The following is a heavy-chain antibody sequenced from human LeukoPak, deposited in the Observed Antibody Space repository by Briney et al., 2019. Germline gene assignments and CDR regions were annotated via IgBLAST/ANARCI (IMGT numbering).Heavy chain of an antibody. CDR1: GGSFSGYY. Sequence: PSETLSLTCAVYGGSFSGYYWSWIRQSPGKGLEWIGEINHSGSTNYNPSFKSRVTISIDTSKNQFSLSLSYMTAADTAVYFCSRDSSDNWGFFDYWGQGTMVTVSS. J-gene: IGHJ4*02. CDR2: INHSGST. D-gene: IGHD7-27*01. V-gene: IGHV4-34*01. CDR3: SRDSSDNWGFFDY.